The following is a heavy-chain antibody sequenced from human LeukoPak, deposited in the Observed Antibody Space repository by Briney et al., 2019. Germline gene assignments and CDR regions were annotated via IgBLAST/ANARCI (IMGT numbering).Heavy chain of an antibody. CDR3: ARGMIDTNWFDP. V-gene: IGHV1-69*13. CDR2: IIPIFGTE. D-gene: IGHD3-22*01. CDR1: GGTFSSYA. J-gene: IGHJ5*02. Sequence: SVKVSCKASGGTFSSYAISWVRQAPGQGLEWMGGIIPIFGTENYAEKFQGRVTITADESTSTAYMELSSLRSEDTAVYYCARGMIDTNWFDPWGQGTLVTVSS.